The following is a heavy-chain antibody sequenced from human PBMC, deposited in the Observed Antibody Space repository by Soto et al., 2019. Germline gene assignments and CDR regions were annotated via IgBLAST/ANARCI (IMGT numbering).Heavy chain of an antibody. CDR3: ARAPGRGPGGEYDFWSGYYTGYYYYYGMDV. Sequence: SETLSLTCAVYGGSFSGYYWSWIRQPPGKGLEWIGEINHSGSTNYNPSLKSRVTISVDTSKNQFSLKLSSVTAADTAVYYCARAPGRGPGGEYDFWSGYYTGYYYYYGMDVWGQGTTVTVSS. J-gene: IGHJ6*02. D-gene: IGHD3-3*01. CDR1: GGSFSGYY. V-gene: IGHV4-34*01. CDR2: INHSGST.